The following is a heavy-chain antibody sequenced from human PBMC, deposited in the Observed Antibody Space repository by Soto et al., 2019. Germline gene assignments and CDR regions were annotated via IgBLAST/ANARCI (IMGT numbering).Heavy chain of an antibody. CDR2: INVYNGKT. CDR1: GYTFTNYG. J-gene: IGHJ4*02. CDR3: ARGPDPTYFDY. V-gene: IGHV1-18*01. Sequence: QVQLVQSGGEVAKPGASVKVSCKASGYTFTNYGINWVRQATGLGLEWMGWINVYNGKTNYAQKFQARVTMTTDTSTNSVYMDLRSLRSDDTAVYYCARGPDPTYFDYWGQGTLVIVSS.